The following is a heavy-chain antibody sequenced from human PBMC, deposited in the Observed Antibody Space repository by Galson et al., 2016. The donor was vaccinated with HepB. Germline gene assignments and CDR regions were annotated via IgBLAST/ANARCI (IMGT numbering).Heavy chain of an antibody. V-gene: IGHV3-53*01. D-gene: IGHD1-14*01. CDR2: IDIGGTT. CDR3: ARDSTVAHRAGY. J-gene: IGHJ4*02. CDR1: GDSISTDKW. Sequence: ETLSLTCDVSGDSISTDKWWTWVRQAPGKGLEWVSVIDIGGTTHYADSVKGRFTIPRDNSKNTLDLQMNSLRGEDTAVYYCARDSTVAHRAGYWGQGILVTVSS.